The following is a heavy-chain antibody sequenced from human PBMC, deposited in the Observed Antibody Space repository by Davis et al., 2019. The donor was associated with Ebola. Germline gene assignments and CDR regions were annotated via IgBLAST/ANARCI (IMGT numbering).Heavy chain of an antibody. D-gene: IGHD6-6*01. CDR1: GGSISSYY. V-gene: IGHV4-59*01. Sequence: PGGSLRLSCTVSGGSISSYYWSWIRQPPGKGLEWIGYIYYSGSTNYNPSLKSRVTISVDTSKNQFSLKLSSVTAADTAVYYCARDRPSTDWGQGTMVTVSS. J-gene: IGHJ3*01. CDR3: ARDRPSTD. CDR2: IYYSGST.